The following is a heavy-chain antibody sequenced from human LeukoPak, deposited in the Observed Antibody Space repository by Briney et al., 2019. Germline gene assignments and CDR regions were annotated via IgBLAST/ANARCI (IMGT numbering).Heavy chain of an antibody. CDR3: ARDHGYSYVYYYYYMDV. Sequence: PSETLSLTCTVSGGSISSYYWSWIRQPAGKGLEWIGRIYTSGSTYYNPSLKSRVTISVDTSKNQFSLKLSSVTAADTAVYYCARDHGYSYVYYYYYMDVWGKGTTVTVSS. D-gene: IGHD5-18*01. J-gene: IGHJ6*03. CDR2: IYTSGST. V-gene: IGHV4-4*07. CDR1: GGSISSYY.